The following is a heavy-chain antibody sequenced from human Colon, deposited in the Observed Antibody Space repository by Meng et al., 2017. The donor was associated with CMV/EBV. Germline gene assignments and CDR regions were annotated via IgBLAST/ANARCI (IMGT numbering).Heavy chain of an antibody. Sequence: GESLKISCAASGFIFSSHWMTWVRQAPGKGLEWVANIKQDGSEKYYAVSVKGRFTISRDNAKYPLYLQMNSVRADDTAVYYCARPDGFAGAGSDWGQGTLVTVSS. J-gene: IGHJ4*02. V-gene: IGHV3-7*01. CDR2: IKQDGSEK. CDR1: GFIFSSHW. CDR3: ARPDGFAGAGSD. D-gene: IGHD6-19*01.